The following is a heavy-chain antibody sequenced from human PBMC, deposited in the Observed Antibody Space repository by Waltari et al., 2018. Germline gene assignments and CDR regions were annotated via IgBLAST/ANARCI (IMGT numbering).Heavy chain of an antibody. V-gene: IGHV3-7*01. CDR1: AFPLSPYW. Sequence: EVQLVESGGGLVQPGVSLRLSCTASAFPLSPYWISWVRQVPGKGLEWVANINQAGDKRYYVDSVKGRFTISRDNAQNSVSLQMNSLTAEDTAVYYCVKAIAAAGGFWGQGTMVIVSS. D-gene: IGHD6-13*01. CDR2: INQAGDKR. CDR3: VKAIAAAGGF. J-gene: IGHJ3*01.